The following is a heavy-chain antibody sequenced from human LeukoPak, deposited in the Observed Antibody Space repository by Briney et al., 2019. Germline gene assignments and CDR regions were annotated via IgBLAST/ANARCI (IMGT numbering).Heavy chain of an antibody. D-gene: IGHD3-10*01. CDR2: IYHSGST. V-gene: IGHV4-30-2*01. CDR1: GGSISSGGYS. CDR3: ARTMVRGVIISPWFDP. J-gene: IGHJ5*02. Sequence: SQTLSLTCAVSGGSISSGGYSWSWIRQPPGKGLEWIGYIYHSGSTYYNPSLKSRVTISVDRSKNQFSLKLSSVTAADTAVYYCARTMVRGVIISPWFDPWGQGTLVTVSS.